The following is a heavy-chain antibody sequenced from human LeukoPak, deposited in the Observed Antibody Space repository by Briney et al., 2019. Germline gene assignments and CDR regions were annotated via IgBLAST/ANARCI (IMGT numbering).Heavy chain of an antibody. J-gene: IGHJ6*02. CDR3: ARDIGESIYYYYGMDV. D-gene: IGHD3-10*01. Sequence: ASVKVSCKASGYTFTSYGISWVRQAPGQRLEWMGWINTNTGNPTYAQGFTGRFVFSLDTSVSTAYLQISSLKAEDTAVYYCARDIGESIYYYYGMDVWGQGTTVTVSS. CDR2: INTNTGNP. CDR1: GYTFTSYG. V-gene: IGHV7-4-1*02.